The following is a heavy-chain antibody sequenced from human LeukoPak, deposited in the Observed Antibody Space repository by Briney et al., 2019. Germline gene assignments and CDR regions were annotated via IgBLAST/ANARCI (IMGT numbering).Heavy chain of an antibody. Sequence: SETLSLTCTVSGGSVSSINYYWSWIRQPPGKGLEWIGYVFHSGSTYYNPSLKSRVTISVDTSKNQFSLKLSSVTAADTAVYYCARDPGYYGSGSYYFDYYGMDVWGQGTTVTVSS. CDR1: GGSVSSINYY. CDR2: VFHSGST. J-gene: IGHJ6*02. V-gene: IGHV4-61*01. D-gene: IGHD3-10*01. CDR3: ARDPGYYGSGSYYFDYYGMDV.